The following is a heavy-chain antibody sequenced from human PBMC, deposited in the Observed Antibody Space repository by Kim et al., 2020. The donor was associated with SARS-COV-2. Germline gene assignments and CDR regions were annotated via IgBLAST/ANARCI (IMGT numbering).Heavy chain of an antibody. CDR1: GFTFSSYG. D-gene: IGHD3-22*01. CDR2: ISYDGSNK. V-gene: IGHV3-30*18. CDR3: AKESYDSRPL. J-gene: IGHJ4*02. Sequence: GGSLRLSCAASGFTFSSYGMHWVRQAQGKGLEWVAVISYDGSNKYYADSVKGRFTISRDNSKNTLYLQMNSLRAEDTAVYYCAKESYDSRPLGGQGTLVT.